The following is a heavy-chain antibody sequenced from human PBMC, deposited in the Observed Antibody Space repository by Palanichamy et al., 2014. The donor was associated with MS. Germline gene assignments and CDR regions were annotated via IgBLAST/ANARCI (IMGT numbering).Heavy chain of an antibody. CDR2: IWYDGSNK. J-gene: IGHJ3*02. V-gene: IGHV3-33*01. Sequence: QVQLVESGGGVVQPGRSLRLSCAASGFTFSSYGMHWVRQAPGKGLEWVAVIWYDGSNKYYVDSVKGRFTISRDNSKNTLYLQMNSLRAEDTAVYNCVRDLALYSSGPQTDAFDIWGQGTMVTVSS. CDR3: VRDLALYSSGPQTDAFDI. CDR1: GFTFSSYG. D-gene: IGHD6-25*01.